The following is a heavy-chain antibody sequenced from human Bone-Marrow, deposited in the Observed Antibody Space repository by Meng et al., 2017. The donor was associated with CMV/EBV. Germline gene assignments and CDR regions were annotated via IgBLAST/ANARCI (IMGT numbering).Heavy chain of an antibody. CDR3: ARDYQPPYNWFDP. D-gene: IGHD2-2*01. V-gene: IGHV1-2*02. Sequence: ASVKVSCKASGYTFTGYYMHWVRQAPGQGLEWMGWINPNSGGTNYAQKFQGRVTMTRDTSISTAYMELSRLRSDDTAVYYCARDYQPPYNWFDPWGQGTLVTVSS. J-gene: IGHJ5*02. CDR1: GYTFTGYY. CDR2: INPNSGGT.